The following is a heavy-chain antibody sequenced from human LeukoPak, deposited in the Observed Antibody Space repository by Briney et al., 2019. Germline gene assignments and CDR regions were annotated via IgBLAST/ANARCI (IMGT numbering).Heavy chain of an antibody. J-gene: IGHJ3*02. Sequence: PGGSLRLSCAASGFTFSSYWMHWVRQAPGKGLVWVSRINTDGTITTYADSVKGRFTISRDSAKNTLYLQMNSLRVEDTAVYFCTRNPVGRDAFDIWGQGTMVTVSS. CDR3: TRNPVGRDAFDI. CDR2: INTDGTIT. D-gene: IGHD1-26*01. CDR1: GFTFSSYW. V-gene: IGHV3-74*01.